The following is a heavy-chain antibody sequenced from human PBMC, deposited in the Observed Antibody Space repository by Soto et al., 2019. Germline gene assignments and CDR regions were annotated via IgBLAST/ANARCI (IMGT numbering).Heavy chain of an antibody. D-gene: IGHD3-10*01. V-gene: IGHV3-11*01. Sequence: PGGSLRLSCAASGFTFSDYYMNWIRQAPGKGLEWVSIISSSGSTKYYADSVKGRFTVSRDNTKNSLFLQMNSLRAEDTAVYYCARDRPTYNNTWDHFDYWGQGSLVTVSS. J-gene: IGHJ4*02. CDR2: ISSSGSTK. CDR3: ARDRPTYNNTWDHFDY. CDR1: GFTFSDYY.